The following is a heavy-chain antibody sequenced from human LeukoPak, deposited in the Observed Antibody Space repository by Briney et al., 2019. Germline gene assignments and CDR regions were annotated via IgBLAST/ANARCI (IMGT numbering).Heavy chain of an antibody. V-gene: IGHV3-30-3*01. J-gene: IGHJ4*02. Sequence: GGSLRLSCAASGFTFSSYAMHWVRQAPGKGLQWVAVISYDGSQKYYAGSVKGRFTISRDNSKNTLYLQMNSLRAEDTAVYYCASLLIPDIDYWGQGTLVTVSS. CDR2: ISYDGSQK. D-gene: IGHD3-16*01. CDR3: ASLLIPDIDY. CDR1: GFTFSSYA.